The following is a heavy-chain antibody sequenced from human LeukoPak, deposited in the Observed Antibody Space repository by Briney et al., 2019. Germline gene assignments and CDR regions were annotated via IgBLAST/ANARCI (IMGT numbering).Heavy chain of an antibody. J-gene: IGHJ6*03. V-gene: IGHV3-21*06. CDR2: ITGSSTYT. CDR1: GFTFNSYN. CDR3: ARDPYNGDYGDFYYYYMDV. D-gene: IGHD3-16*01. Sequence: PGGSLRLSCAASGFTFNSYNMNWVRQAPGKGLEWVSSITGSSTYTFYADSVKGRFTISRDNAKNSLYLQMNSLRDEDTAIYYCARDPYNGDYGDFYYYYMDVWGKGTTVTISS.